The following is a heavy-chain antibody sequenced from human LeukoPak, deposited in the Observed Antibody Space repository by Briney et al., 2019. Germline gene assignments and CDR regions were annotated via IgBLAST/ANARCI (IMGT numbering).Heavy chain of an antibody. CDR1: GFTFSSYS. V-gene: IGHV3-21*01. CDR2: ISSSSSYI. CDR3: ARDPGIAVAGTGF. D-gene: IGHD6-19*01. Sequence: GGSLRLSCAASGFTFSSYSMTWVRQAPGKGLEWVSSISSSSSYIYYADSVKGRFTISRDNAKNSLYLQMNSLRAEDTAVYYCARDPGIAVAGTGFWGQGTLVTVSS. J-gene: IGHJ4*02.